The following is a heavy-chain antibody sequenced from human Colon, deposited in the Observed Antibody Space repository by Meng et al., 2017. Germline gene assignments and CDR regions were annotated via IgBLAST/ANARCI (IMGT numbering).Heavy chain of an antibody. D-gene: IGHD3-10*01. J-gene: IGHJ4*02. CDR1: GGSISSNGYY. V-gene: IGHV4-39*01. CDR3: ARRRGGSGRDC. CDR2: IYHSGST. Sequence: QRQLQDSGPVLVKPSAPLSLTCTVSGGSISSNGYYWDWVRQPPGKGLEWIGAIYHSGSTSYNPSLQSRVTMFVDTSKNQFSLMLTSVTATDTAVYYCARRRGGSGRDCWGQGTLVTASS.